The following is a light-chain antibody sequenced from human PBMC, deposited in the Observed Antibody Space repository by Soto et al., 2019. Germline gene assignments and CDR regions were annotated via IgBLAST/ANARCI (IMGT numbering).Light chain of an antibody. CDR3: SSYTSSSPLAFVV. CDR2: DVS. CDR1: SSDVGGYNY. J-gene: IGLJ2*01. Sequence: QSALTQPASVSGSPGQSITISCTGTSSDVGGYNYVSWYQQHPGKAPKLMIYDVSNRPSGVSNRFSGSKSGNTASLTISGLQAEDEADYYCSSYTSSSPLAFVVFGGGTQLTVL. V-gene: IGLV2-14*01.